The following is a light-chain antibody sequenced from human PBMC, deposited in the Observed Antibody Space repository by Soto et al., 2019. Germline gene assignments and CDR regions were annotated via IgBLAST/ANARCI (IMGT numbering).Light chain of an antibody. CDR2: NAS. CDR3: QQRSNWLWT. CDR1: HSVSSD. V-gene: IGKV3-11*01. Sequence: EIVLTQSPGTLSLSPGERATLSCRASHSVSSDLAWYQQKPGQPPRLLVCNASNRATGIPARFSGSGSGTDFTLTISSLEPEDFAVYYCQQRSNWLWTFGQGTKVEIK. J-gene: IGKJ1*01.